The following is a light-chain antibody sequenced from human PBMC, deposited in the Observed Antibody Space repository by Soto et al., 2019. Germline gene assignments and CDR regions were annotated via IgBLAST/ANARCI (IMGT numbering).Light chain of an antibody. CDR3: SSFGGNEYPYV. CDR1: SSDVGAYNYNY. V-gene: IGLV2-8*01. CDR2: EVK. J-gene: IGLJ1*01. Sequence: QSVLTQPPSASGSPGQSVIISCTGTSSDVGAYNYNYVSWYQQHPGKAPKLLIYEVKKRPSGVPDRFSGSKSGNTASLTVSGLQAEDEADYYCSSFGGNEYPYVFGSVTKVTVL.